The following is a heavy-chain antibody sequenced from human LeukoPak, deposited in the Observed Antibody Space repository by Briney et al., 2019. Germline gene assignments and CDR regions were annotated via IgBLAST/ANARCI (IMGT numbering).Heavy chain of an antibody. J-gene: IGHJ3*02. D-gene: IGHD3-16*02. Sequence: VASVKVSCKASGYTFTSYGISWVRQAPGQGLEWMGWTSAYNGNTNYAQKLQGRVTMTTDTSTSTAYMELRSLRSDDTAVYYCARIRVMITFGGVIVDAFDIWGQGTMVTVSS. V-gene: IGHV1-18*01. CDR3: ARIRVMITFGGVIVDAFDI. CDR1: GYTFTSYG. CDR2: TSAYNGNT.